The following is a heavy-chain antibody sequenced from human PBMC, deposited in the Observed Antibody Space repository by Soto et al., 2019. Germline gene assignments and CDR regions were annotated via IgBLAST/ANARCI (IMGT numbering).Heavy chain of an antibody. D-gene: IGHD3-3*01. CDR2: ISGSGGST. Sequence: PGGSLRLSCAASGFTFSSYAMSWVRQAPGKGLEWVSTISGSGGSTYYADSVKGRFTISRDNSKNTLYLQMNSLRAEDTALYYCAKDASSGITSFDLWGRGXLVTVYS. J-gene: IGHJ2*01. V-gene: IGHV3-23*01. CDR3: AKDASSGITSFDL. CDR1: GFTFSSYA.